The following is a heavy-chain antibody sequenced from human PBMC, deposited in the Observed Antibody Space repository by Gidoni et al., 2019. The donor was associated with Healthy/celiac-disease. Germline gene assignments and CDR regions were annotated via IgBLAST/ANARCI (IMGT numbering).Heavy chain of an antibody. J-gene: IGHJ6*02. Sequence: EVQLVESGVGFVQPGGSLRLSCSASGFTFSSYWLHWVRQAPGKGLVWVARIKSDVIRTRYADYVKGRVTISRDNAKNTIYLKMNRLRAEDTAVYYCASYHPRGLLWFGEGDYGMDVWGQGTTVTVSS. CDR3: ASYHPRGLLWFGEGDYGMDV. D-gene: IGHD3-10*01. CDR2: IKSDVIRT. CDR1: GFTFSSYW. V-gene: IGHV3-74*01.